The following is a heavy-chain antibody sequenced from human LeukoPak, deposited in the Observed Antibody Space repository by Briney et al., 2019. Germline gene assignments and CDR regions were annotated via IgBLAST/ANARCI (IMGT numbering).Heavy chain of an antibody. Sequence: PSETLSLTCTVSGGSISSYYWGWIRQPPGKGLEWIGYIYYSGSTNYNPSLKSRVAISVDTSKNQFSLKLSSVTAADTAVYYCVRKSDSSGWYNYFDYWGQGTLVTVSS. J-gene: IGHJ4*02. CDR1: GGSISSYY. V-gene: IGHV4-59*01. CDR2: IYYSGST. D-gene: IGHD6-19*01. CDR3: VRKSDSSGWYNYFDY.